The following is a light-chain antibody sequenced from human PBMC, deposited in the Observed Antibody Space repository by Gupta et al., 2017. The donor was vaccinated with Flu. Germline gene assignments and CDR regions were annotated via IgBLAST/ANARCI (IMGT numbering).Light chain of an antibody. CDR2: DVT. CDR3: SSYTSSSTLV. Sequence: SIIISCTGTSSDVGAYNYVSWYQQPPGTAPKLMKSDVTNRPSGVSNRFSCSKSGTTASLTISGLEAEEEAYYYCSSYTSSSTLVFGTGTKVTVL. CDR1: SSDVGAYNY. J-gene: IGLJ1*01. V-gene: IGLV2-14*04.